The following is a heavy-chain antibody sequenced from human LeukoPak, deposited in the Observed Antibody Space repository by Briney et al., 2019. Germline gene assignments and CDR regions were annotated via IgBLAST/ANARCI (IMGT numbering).Heavy chain of an antibody. CDR2: IKSEGST. D-gene: IGHD3-22*01. CDR3: ARAPSEIGGYYPEYFRR. J-gene: IGHJ1*01. Sequence: PGGPRTLSVPASGFPFRSYWMHWVRQAPGRGLVWVPRIKSEGSTRYADAVTGRFTISRDNAKNTVSLQMNSLRAEDTGVYYCARAPSEIGGYYPEYFRRWGQGTLVTVSP. CDR1: GFPFRSYW. V-gene: IGHV3-74*01.